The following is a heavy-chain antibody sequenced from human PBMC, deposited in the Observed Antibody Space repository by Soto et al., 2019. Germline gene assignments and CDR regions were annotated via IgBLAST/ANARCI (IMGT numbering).Heavy chain of an antibody. J-gene: IGHJ4*02. V-gene: IGHV1-69*13. CDR2: IIPIFGTA. Sequence: SVKVSCKASGGTFSSYAISWVRQAPGQGLEWMGGIIPIFGTANYAQKFQGRVKITADESTSTAYMELSSLRSEDTAVYYCARDRSSTVAGTFDYWGQGTLVTVSS. D-gene: IGHD6-19*01. CDR3: ARDRSSTVAGTFDY. CDR1: GGTFSSYA.